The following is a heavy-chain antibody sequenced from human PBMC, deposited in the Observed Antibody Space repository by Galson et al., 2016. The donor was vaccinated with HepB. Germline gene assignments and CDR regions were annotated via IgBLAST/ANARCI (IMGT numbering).Heavy chain of an antibody. Sequence: SETLSLTCTASGDSSSPHYRSWIRQPPGKGLEWIGYVHSSGSSFYNPSLRGRVTISVDTSKNHFSLKLDSVTAADTAVYFCARGTLSCTGNSCFYQYFDLWGRGILVTVSS. V-gene: IGHV4-59*11. CDR1: GDSSSPHY. J-gene: IGHJ2*01. CDR3: ARGTLSCTGNSCFYQYFDL. CDR2: VHSSGSS. D-gene: IGHD5-18*01.